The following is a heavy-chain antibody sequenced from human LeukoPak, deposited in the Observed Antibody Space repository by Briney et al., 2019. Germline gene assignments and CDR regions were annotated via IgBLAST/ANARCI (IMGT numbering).Heavy chain of an antibody. CDR3: ARRVQSTGVFDY. Sequence: ASVKVTCKASGYTFTDYYMHWVRQAPGQGLQWMGRINTKTGATNYAQKFQGRVTMTGDTSISTAYVELSRLGADDTAVYYCARRVQSTGVFDYWGQGTLVTVSS. CDR1: GYTFTDYY. D-gene: IGHD2-8*02. CDR2: INTKTGAT. J-gene: IGHJ4*02. V-gene: IGHV1-2*06.